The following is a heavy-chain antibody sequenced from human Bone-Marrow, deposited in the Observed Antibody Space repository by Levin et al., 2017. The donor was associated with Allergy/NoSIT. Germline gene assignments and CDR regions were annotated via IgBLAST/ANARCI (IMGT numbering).Heavy chain of an antibody. V-gene: IGHV1-18*01. Sequence: GESLKISCKASGYTFTSYGISWVRQAPGQGLEWMGWISAYNGNTNYAQKLQGRVTMTTDTSTSTAYMELRSLRSDDTAVYYCARESPRFWSGYYLDGVVPGGSAYGMDVWGQGTTVTVSS. J-gene: IGHJ6*02. D-gene: IGHD3-3*01. CDR3: ARESPRFWSGYYLDGVVPGGSAYGMDV. CDR2: ISAYNGNT. CDR1: GYTFTSYG.